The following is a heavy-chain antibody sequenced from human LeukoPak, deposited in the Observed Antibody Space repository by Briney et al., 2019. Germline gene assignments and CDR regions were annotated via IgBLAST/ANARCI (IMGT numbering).Heavy chain of an antibody. CDR3: AKGWIRGFDM. CDR2: ISGSGGST. Sequence: GGSLRLSCAASGFTFSSYAMSWVRQAPGKGLEWVSAISGSGGSTYHADSVKGRFTIPRDNSENTVYLQMNSLRAEDTAVYYCAKGWIRGFDMWGQGTMVTVSS. J-gene: IGHJ3*02. V-gene: IGHV3-23*01. D-gene: IGHD3-10*01. CDR1: GFTFSSYA.